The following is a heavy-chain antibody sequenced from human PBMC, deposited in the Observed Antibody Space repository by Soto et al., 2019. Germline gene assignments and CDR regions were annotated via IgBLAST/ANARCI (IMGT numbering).Heavy chain of an antibody. D-gene: IGHD6-19*01. CDR2: ISAYNGNT. Sequence: QVQLVQSGAEVKKPGATVKVSCKASGYTFTSYGISWVRQAPGQGLEWMGWISAYNGNTNYAQKLQGRVNMTTDTSTSTGYMALRSLRSDDTAVYYWARRGPDSSGWIYYYYGMDVWGQGTTVTVSS. CDR3: ARRGPDSSGWIYYYYGMDV. J-gene: IGHJ6*02. V-gene: IGHV1-18*04. CDR1: GYTFTSYG.